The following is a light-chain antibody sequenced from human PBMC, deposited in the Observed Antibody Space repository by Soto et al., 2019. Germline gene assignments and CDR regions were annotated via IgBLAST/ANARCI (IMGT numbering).Light chain of an antibody. J-gene: IGKJ4*01. CDR3: HQCSYSPLT. CDR1: QTVTNNF. V-gene: IGKV3-20*01. Sequence: EIVLTQSPDTLSLSPGERATLSCRASQTVTNNFLAWYQQKPGQAPRLVIYNAYRRATGIPDRFSGSGSGTDFTLTISRLEPEDFVVYYCHQCSYSPLTFGGGTKVEIK. CDR2: NAY.